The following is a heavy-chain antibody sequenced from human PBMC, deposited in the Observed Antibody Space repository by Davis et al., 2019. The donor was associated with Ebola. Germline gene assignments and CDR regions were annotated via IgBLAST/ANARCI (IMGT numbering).Heavy chain of an antibody. V-gene: IGHV3-23*01. CDR2: ISGSGGST. Sequence: PGGSLRLSCAASGFTFSSYAMSWVRQAPGKGLEWVSAISGSGGSTYYADSVKGRFTISRDNAENTLYLQMNSLRAEDTAVYYCVRGDFWSGYYLMYYYGMDVWGQGTTVTVSS. CDR3: VRGDFWSGYYLMYYYGMDV. D-gene: IGHD3-3*01. CDR1: GFTFSSYA. J-gene: IGHJ6*02.